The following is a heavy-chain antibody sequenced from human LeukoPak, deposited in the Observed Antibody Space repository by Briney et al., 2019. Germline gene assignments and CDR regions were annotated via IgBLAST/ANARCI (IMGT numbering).Heavy chain of an antibody. J-gene: IGHJ5*02. V-gene: IGHV1-2*02. CDR2: INPNSGGT. CDR1: GYTFTGYY. Sequence: ASVKVSCKASGYTFTGYYMHWVRQAPGQGLEWMGWINPNSGGTNYAQKFQGRVTMTRDTSIRTAYMELSRLRSDDTAVYYCARAECSSTSCYTGGDWFDPWGQGTLVTVSS. CDR3: ARAECSSTSCYTGGDWFDP. D-gene: IGHD2-2*02.